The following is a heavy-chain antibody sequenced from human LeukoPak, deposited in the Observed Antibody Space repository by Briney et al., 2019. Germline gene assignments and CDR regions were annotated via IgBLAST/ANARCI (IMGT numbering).Heavy chain of an antibody. CDR1: GGSFSGYY. V-gene: IGHV4-34*01. CDR3: ARLPNRAVADPYYFDY. Sequence: SETLSLTCAVYGGSFSGYYWSWIRQPPGKGLEWIGEINHSGSTNYNPSLKSRVTISVDTSMNQFSLKLSSVTAADTAVYYCARLPNRAVADPYYFDYWGQGTLVTVSS. CDR2: INHSGST. D-gene: IGHD6-19*01. J-gene: IGHJ4*02.